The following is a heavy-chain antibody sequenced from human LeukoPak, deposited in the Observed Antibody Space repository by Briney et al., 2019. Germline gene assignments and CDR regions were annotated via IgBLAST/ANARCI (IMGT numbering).Heavy chain of an antibody. CDR2: IGTADDT. CDR1: GFTFSNYD. J-gene: IGHJ5*02. Sequence: GGSLRLSCAASGFTFSNYDIHSVRQAPGKGLEWVSAIGTADDTYYAAPVRGRFSISRENAKNSVYLQMDSLRAGDTAVYSCTRGGGFGVFTNNWFDPWGRGTLVTVSS. D-gene: IGHD3-3*01. CDR3: TRGGGFGVFTNNWFDP. V-gene: IGHV3-13*01.